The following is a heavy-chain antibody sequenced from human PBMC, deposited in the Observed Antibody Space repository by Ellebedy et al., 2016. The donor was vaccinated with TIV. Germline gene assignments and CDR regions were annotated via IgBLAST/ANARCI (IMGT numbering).Heavy chain of an antibody. CDR3: ARGSKGDFYFDY. J-gene: IGHJ4*02. Sequence: GESLKISCAASGFTVNDNYMNWVRQAPGKGLEWVSVIYASGSTYYADSVKGRFTIPRDISKNTLYLKMNSLRAEDTALYYCARGSKGDFYFDYWGQGTLVTVSS. CDR2: IYASGST. CDR1: GFTVNDNY. D-gene: IGHD2-21*01. V-gene: IGHV3-53*01.